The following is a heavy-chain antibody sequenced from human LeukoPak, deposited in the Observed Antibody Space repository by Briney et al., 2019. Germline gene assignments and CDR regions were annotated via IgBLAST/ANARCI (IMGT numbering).Heavy chain of an antibody. CDR2: ISGSGGNT. Sequence: GGSLRLSCAASGFTFSSYAMSWVRQSPGKGLEWVSAISGSGGNTYSADSVKGRCTISRDNSKKTLFLHMNSLRAEDTAVYYCAGGMSATSGYLELEYWGQGTLVTVST. V-gene: IGHV3-23*01. D-gene: IGHD3-22*01. CDR1: GFTFSSYA. CDR3: AGGMSATSGYLELEY. J-gene: IGHJ4*02.